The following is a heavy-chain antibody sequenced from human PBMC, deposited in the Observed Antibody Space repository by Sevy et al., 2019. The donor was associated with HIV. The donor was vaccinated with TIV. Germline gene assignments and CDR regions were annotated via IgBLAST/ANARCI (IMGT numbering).Heavy chain of an antibody. CDR3: ARDSLYGSWSYWRLGAFDI. CDR2: ISSSSSTI. V-gene: IGHV3-48*02. CDR1: GFTFSSYS. J-gene: IGHJ3*02. Sequence: GGSLRLSCAASGFTFSSYSMNWVRQAPGKGLEWVSYISSSSSTIYYADSVKGRFTISRDNAKNSLYLQMNSLRDEDTAVYYCARDSLYGSWSYWRLGAFDIWGQGTMVTVSS. D-gene: IGHD3-10*01.